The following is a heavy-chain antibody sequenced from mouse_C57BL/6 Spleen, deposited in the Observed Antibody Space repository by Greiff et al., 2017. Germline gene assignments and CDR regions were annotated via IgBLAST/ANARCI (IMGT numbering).Heavy chain of an antibody. J-gene: IGHJ4*01. CDR1: EYEFPSHD. CDR2: INSDGGST. Sequence: EVKVVESGGGLVQPGESLKLSCESNEYEFPSHDMSWVRKTPEKRLELVAAINSDGGSTYYPDTMGRRIIISRDNTKKTLYLQMSSLRSEDTALYYCARSTAQAAMDYWGQGTSVTVSS. V-gene: IGHV5-2*01. CDR3: ARSTAQAAMDY. D-gene: IGHD3-2*02.